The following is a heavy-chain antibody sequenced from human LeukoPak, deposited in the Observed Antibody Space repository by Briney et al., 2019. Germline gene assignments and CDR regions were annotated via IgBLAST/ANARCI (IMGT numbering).Heavy chain of an antibody. CDR3: ARRPGALDQVLRYFDWFASWSD. CDR2: INHSGST. Sequence: SETLSLTCAVYGGSFSGYYWSWIRQPPGKGLEWIGGINHSGSTNYNPSLKSRVTISVDTSKNQFSLKLSSVTAADTAVYYCARRPGALDQVLRYFDWFASWSDWGQGTLVTVSS. CDR1: GGSFSGYY. V-gene: IGHV4-34*01. D-gene: IGHD3-9*01. J-gene: IGHJ4*02.